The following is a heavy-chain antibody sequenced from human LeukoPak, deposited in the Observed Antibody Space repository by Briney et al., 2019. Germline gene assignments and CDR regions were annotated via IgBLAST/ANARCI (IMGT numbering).Heavy chain of an antibody. D-gene: IGHD1-14*01. CDR1: GGSISSYY. J-gene: IGHJ6*02. V-gene: IGHV4-59*01. CDR3: ARLGNRGYYYYYGMDV. Sequence: SETLSLTCTVSGGSISSYYWSWIRQPPGKELDWIGYIYYSGSTNYNPSLKSRVTISVDTSKNQFSLKLSSVTAADTAVYYCARLGNRGYYYYYGMDVWGQGTTVTVSS. CDR2: IYYSGST.